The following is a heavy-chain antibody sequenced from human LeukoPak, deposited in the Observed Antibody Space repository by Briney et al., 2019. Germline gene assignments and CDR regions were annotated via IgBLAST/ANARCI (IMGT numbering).Heavy chain of an antibody. CDR2: INGRDGRT. V-gene: IGHV3-23*01. CDR3: ARGEAFAFDM. J-gene: IGHJ3*02. Sequence: PGGSLRLSCAAPGFTFSNYAMGWVRQAPGKGLEWVSSINGRDGRTYYADSVRGRFSISSDNSKNTLFLQMNRLRAEDTAVYYCARGEAFAFDMWGQGTMVTVSS. CDR1: GFTFSNYA.